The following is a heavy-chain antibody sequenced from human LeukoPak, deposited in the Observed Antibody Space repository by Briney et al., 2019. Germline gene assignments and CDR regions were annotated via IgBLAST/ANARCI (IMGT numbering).Heavy chain of an antibody. CDR3: ARDLFMGTPDHDAFDI. CDR2: IIPIFGTA. V-gene: IGHV1-69*05. Sequence: ASVKVSCKASGGTFSSYAISWVRQAPGQGLEWMGGIIPIFGTANYARKFQGRVTITTDESTSTAYMELSSLRSEDTAVYYCARDLFMGTPDHDAFDIWGQGTMVTVSS. J-gene: IGHJ3*02. CDR1: GGTFSSYA. D-gene: IGHD7-27*01.